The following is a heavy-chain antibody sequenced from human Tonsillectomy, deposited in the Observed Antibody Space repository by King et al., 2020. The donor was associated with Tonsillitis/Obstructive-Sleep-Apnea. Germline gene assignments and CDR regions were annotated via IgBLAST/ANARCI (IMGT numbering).Heavy chain of an antibody. D-gene: IGHD4-17*01. J-gene: IGHJ6*02. CDR1: GYTFTNYG. V-gene: IGHV1-18*01. CDR2: IRTYNDNT. CDR3: ARYTVDGDYYSYGLHV. Sequence: QLVQSGAEVKKPGASVKVSCKASGYTFTNYGITWVRQAPGQGLEWMGWIRTYNDNTNYAQKLQGRVTMTTDTSTSPAYMVLRCLRSDDTAVYYCARYTVDGDYYSYGLHVWGQGTTVTVPS.